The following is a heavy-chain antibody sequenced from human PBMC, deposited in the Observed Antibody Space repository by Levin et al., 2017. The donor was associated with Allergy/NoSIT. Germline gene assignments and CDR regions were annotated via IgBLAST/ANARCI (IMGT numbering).Heavy chain of an antibody. Sequence: SCAVSGFTLSSYEMNWVRQAPGKGLEWLAYINTSGNNIQYADSVKGRFTISRDNAKNALCLQMDSLRAEDTAIYYCTKGSNSGWNWFDPWGQGALVTVSS. J-gene: IGHJ5*02. CDR3: TKGSNSGWNWFDP. V-gene: IGHV3-48*03. CDR2: INTSGNNI. D-gene: IGHD6-19*01. CDR1: GFTLSSYE.